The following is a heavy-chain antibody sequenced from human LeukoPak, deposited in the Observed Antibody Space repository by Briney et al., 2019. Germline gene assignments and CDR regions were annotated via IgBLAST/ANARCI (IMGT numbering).Heavy chain of an antibody. CDR1: GGSISSHY. CDR2: IYYSGST. Sequence: KPSETLSLTCTVSGGSISSHYWIWIRQPPGKGLEWSGYIYYSGSTNYNPSRKSRVTISVDTSKHQFSLKLSSVTAADTAVYYCARDIGTAYIAEAGWFDPWGQGTLVTVSS. V-gene: IGHV4-59*11. CDR3: ARDIGTAYIAEAGWFDP. J-gene: IGHJ5*02. D-gene: IGHD2-15*01.